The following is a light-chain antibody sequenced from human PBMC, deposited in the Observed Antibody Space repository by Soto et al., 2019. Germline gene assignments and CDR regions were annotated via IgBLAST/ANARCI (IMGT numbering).Light chain of an antibody. Sequence: SYVLTQPPSVSVAPGSTARITCGGKNIGTQGVHWYQQKPGQAPVLVIYYDNERPTGIPERFSGSNSGNTATLSISRVEVEDEADYYCQVWDRSSDLVVFGGGTKLTVL. J-gene: IGLJ2*01. CDR3: QVWDRSSDLVV. CDR1: NIGTQG. CDR2: YDN. V-gene: IGLV3-21*04.